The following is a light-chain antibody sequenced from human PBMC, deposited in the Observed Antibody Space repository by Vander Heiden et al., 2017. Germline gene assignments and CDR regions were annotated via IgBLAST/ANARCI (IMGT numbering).Light chain of an antibody. J-gene: IGKJ2*01. CDR1: QSIRRY. CDR3: QQSESTPYT. Sequence: DIQMPQSPSSLSASLGDIVTITCRASQSIRRYLKWYQQKSGKVPKCLIYAASSLQSGVPSRFSGSGSGTDLTLTINSLQPEDFATYYCQQSESTPYTFGEGTQLEIK. V-gene: IGKV1-39*01. CDR2: AAS.